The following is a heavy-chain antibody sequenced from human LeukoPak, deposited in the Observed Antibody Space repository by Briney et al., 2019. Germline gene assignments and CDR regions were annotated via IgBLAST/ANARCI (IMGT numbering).Heavy chain of an antibody. CDR1: GGSISSYY. V-gene: IGHV4-4*07. D-gene: IGHD6-19*01. Sequence: SETLPLTCTVSGGSISSYYWSGIRQPPGKGLEWIGRIYTSGSTNYNPSLKSRVTMSVDTSKNQSSLKLSSVTAADTAVYCCARQGVAGVIVDYWGQGTLVTVSS. CDR2: IYTSGST. CDR3: ARQGVAGVIVDY. J-gene: IGHJ4*02.